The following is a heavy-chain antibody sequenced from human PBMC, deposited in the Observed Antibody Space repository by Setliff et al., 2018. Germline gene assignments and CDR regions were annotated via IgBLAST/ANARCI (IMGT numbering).Heavy chain of an antibody. V-gene: IGHV4-34*01. CDR1: GGSFSGYY. CDR3: ARDANIVVVHNPYYFDF. CDR2: IYNSGST. Sequence: KPSETLSLTCAVYGGSFSGYYWAWIRQPPGKGLEWIGSIYNSGSTYYNPSLKSRVSISVDTSKNQFSLKLSSVTAADTAVYYCARDANIVVVHNPYYFDFWGQGTLVTVSS. D-gene: IGHD3-22*01. J-gene: IGHJ4*02.